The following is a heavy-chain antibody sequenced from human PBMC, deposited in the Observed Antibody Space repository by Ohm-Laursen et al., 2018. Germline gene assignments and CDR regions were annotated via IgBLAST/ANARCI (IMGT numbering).Heavy chain of an antibody. CDR3: ARGDSSSWFFPPYYYYGMDV. J-gene: IGHJ6*02. D-gene: IGHD6-13*01. CDR1: GYTFTSYD. CDR2: MNPNSGNT. Sequence: GASVKVSCKASGYTFTSYDINWVRQATGQGLEWMGWMNPNSGNTGYAQKFQGRVTMTRNTSISTAYMELSGLRSEDTAVYYCARGDSSSWFFPPYYYYGMDVWGQGTTVTVSS. V-gene: IGHV1-8*01.